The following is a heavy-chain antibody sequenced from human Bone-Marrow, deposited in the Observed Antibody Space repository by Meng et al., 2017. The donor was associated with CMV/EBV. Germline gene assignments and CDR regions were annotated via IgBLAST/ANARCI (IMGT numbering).Heavy chain of an antibody. Sequence: GESLKISCSASGFTFSSYSMNWVRQAPGKGLEWVSYISGSGSRIYYADSVKGRFTISRGNAENSLYLQMNSLRAEDTAVYYCARGGSSTYYYYYGMDVWGQGTTVTVS. V-gene: IGHV3-48*04. CDR3: ARGGSSTYYYYYGMDV. CDR2: ISGSGSRI. J-gene: IGHJ6*02. D-gene: IGHD6-13*01. CDR1: GFTFSSYS.